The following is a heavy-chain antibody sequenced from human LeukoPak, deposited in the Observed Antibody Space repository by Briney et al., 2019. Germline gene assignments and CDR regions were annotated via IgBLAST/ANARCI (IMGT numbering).Heavy chain of an antibody. D-gene: IGHD2-2*01. V-gene: IGHV3-23*01. CDR2: ISGSGGST. J-gene: IGHJ1*01. CDR3: AKPLCSSASCYPGRYFQH. Sequence: GGSLRLSCAASGFTFSSYAMSWVRQAPGKGLEWVSAISGSGGSTYYADSVKGRFTISRDNSKNTLYLQMNSLRAEDTAVYYCAKPLCSSASCYPGRYFQHWGQGTLVTVSS. CDR1: GFTFSSYA.